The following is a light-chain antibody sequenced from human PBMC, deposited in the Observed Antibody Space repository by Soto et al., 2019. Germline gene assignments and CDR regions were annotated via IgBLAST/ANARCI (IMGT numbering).Light chain of an antibody. V-gene: IGKV3-20*01. CDR1: ERIYSAY. J-gene: IGKJ1*01. CDR2: GAS. CDR3: QQYGSSSWA. Sequence: EVVLTQSPGTLSLSRGERATLSCRASERIYSAYLAWYQQKPGQAPRLLIFGASGRATGIPDRFSGSGSGTEFTLTISRLEPEDFAVYYCQQYGSSSWAFGQGTKVDIK.